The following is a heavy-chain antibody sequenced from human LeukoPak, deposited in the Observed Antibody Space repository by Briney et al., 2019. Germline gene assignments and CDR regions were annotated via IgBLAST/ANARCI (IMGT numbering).Heavy chain of an antibody. Sequence: GASVKVSCKASGYTFTSYCMHWVRQAPGQGLEWMGIINPSGGSTSYAQKFQGRVTMTRDTSTSTVYMELSSLRSEDTAVYYCARVGVVVVPAAPGGIPWFDPWGQGTLVTVSS. J-gene: IGHJ5*02. CDR1: GYTFTSYC. CDR3: ARVGVVVVPAAPGGIPWFDP. D-gene: IGHD2-2*01. V-gene: IGHV1-46*01. CDR2: INPSGGST.